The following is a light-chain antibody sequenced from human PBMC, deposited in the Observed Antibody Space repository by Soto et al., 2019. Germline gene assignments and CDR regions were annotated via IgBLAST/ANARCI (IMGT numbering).Light chain of an antibody. J-gene: IGKJ1*01. CDR3: QQYGSSRP. CDR2: GAS. V-gene: IGKV3-20*01. Sequence: EIVLTQSPGTLSLSPGERATLSCRASQRVSSSYLAWYQQKPGQAPRLLIYGASSRATGIPDRFSGSGSGTDFTLNISRLEPEDFAVYYCQQYGSSRPFGQGTKVEIK. CDR1: QRVSSSY.